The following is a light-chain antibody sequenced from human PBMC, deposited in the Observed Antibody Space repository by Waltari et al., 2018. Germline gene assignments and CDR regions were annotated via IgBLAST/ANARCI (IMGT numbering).Light chain of an antibody. CDR1: SSNIWNNY. V-gene: IGLV1-51*02. J-gene: IGLJ7*01. Sequence: QSVLTQSLSVSATPGQRVNISCSGGSSNIWNNYIPWYPQFPGTAPKLLIYENSERPSGIPGRFSGSKSGTSATLDITGLQAGDEADYYCGTWDSSLSGAVFGGGTHLTVL. CDR2: ENS. CDR3: GTWDSSLSGAV.